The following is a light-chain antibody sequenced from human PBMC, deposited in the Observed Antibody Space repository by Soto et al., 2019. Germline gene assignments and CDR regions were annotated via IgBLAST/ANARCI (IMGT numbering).Light chain of an antibody. J-gene: IGKJ1*01. CDR3: QQYDDWPPWT. CDR2: GAS. Sequence: VMTQSPATLSVSPGEGATLSCTASQSVSSNLAWYQQKPGQAPRVLIYGASTRAAGVPGRFSGSGSGTDFTLTISSLQSEDFAVYYCQQYDDWPPWTFGQGTKVEV. CDR1: QSVSSN. V-gene: IGKV3-15*01.